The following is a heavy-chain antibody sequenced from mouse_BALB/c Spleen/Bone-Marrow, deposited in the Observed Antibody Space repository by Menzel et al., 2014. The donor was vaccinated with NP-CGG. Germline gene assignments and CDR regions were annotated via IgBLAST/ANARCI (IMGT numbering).Heavy chain of an antibody. CDR3: ARGGHDFSLDY. CDR2: IDTSDSYT. V-gene: IGHV1-69*01. Sequence: LQQSGAELGMPGASVKMSCKASGYTFTDNWIYWVKQRPGQGLEWIGAIDTSDSYTNYNQKFMGKASLTVDASSSTXYVQVSSLTSDDSAVYYCARGGHDFSLDYWGQETSVTVSS. J-gene: IGHJ4*01. CDR1: GYTFTDNW. D-gene: IGHD2-4*01.